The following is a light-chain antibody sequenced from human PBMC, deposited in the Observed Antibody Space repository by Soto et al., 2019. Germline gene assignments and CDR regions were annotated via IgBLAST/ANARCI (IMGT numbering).Light chain of an antibody. CDR1: QSIDTW. CDR3: QQYNPYSPWT. J-gene: IGKJ1*01. CDR2: DAS. V-gene: IGKV1-5*01. Sequence: PSTLSASVGDRVTITCRASQSIDTWLAWYQQKPKRVPKLLIYDASSLESGVPLRFRGSGSGTEFTLTISSLQPDDFASYYCQQYNPYSPWTFGQGTKVDIK.